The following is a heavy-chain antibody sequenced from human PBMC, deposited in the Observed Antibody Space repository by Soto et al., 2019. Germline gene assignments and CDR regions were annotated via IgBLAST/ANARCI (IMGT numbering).Heavy chain of an antibody. Sequence: QVQLVESGGGVVQPGRSLRLSCAASGFTFHRYGLHWVRQAPGKGLEWVAVIIYDGSRQYYADSVKGRFTVSRDNSNNALYLQMNSLRAEDTAVYYCAKEGYCTGAGCPIGSHFAYWGQGDLVTVSS. CDR1: GFTFHRYG. CDR2: IIYDGSRQ. V-gene: IGHV3-30*18. J-gene: IGHJ4*02. D-gene: IGHD2-8*02. CDR3: AKEGYCTGAGCPIGSHFAY.